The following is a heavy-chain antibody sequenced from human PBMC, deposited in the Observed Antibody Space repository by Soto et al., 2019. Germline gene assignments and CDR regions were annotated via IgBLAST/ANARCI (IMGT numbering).Heavy chain of an antibody. CDR3: ASIAARPDYYSGMDV. Sequence: ASVKVSCNASGGTFSSYAISWVRQAPGQGLEWMGGVIPIFGTANYAQKFQGRVTITADESTSTAYMELSSLRSEDTAVYYCASIAARPDYYSGMDVWGQGTTVTVAS. CDR2: VIPIFGTA. CDR1: GGTFSSYA. V-gene: IGHV1-69*13. J-gene: IGHJ6*02. D-gene: IGHD6-6*01.